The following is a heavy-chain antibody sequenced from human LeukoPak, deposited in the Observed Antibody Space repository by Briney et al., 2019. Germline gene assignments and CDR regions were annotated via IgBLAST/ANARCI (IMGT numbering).Heavy chain of an antibody. CDR2: INHSGST. J-gene: IGHJ4*02. Sequence: SETLSLTCAVYGGSFSGHYWSWIRQPPGKRLEWIGEINHSGSTNYNPSLKSRVTISVDTSKNQFSLKLSSVTAADTAVYYCAAGTNWGFDYWGQGTLVTVSS. CDR3: AAGTNWGFDY. D-gene: IGHD7-27*01. V-gene: IGHV4-34*01. CDR1: GGSFSGHY.